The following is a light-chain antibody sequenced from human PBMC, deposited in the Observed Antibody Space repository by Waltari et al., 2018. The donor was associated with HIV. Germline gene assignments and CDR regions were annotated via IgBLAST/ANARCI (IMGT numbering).Light chain of an antibody. CDR2: DVS. J-gene: IGLJ3*02. CDR3: SSFTSGTTWV. Sequence: QSALTQPASVSGSPGQSITLSCPGTSSDIGGYDTVCWYQQHPGRAPKSKIYDVSIRHSGLSDRFSGSKSGNTASLTISGLQTEDEADYYCSSFTSGTTWVFGGGTKVTVL. V-gene: IGLV2-14*03. CDR1: SSDIGGYDT.